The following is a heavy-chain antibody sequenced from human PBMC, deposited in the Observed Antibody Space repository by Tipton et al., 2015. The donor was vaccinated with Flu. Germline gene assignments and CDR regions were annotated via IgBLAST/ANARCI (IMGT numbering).Heavy chain of an antibody. D-gene: IGHD3-10*01. CDR2: IFRTGST. V-gene: IGHV4-38-2*02. CDR3: ARDQGFGGGMTYDYFAMDV. CDR1: GDSISSRYY. J-gene: IGHJ6*02. Sequence: TLSLTCTISGDSISSRYYWGWIRQPPGKGLEWIGNIFRTGSTYHNPSPKIRVTMSVDTSKNQFSLKLTSVTAADTAVYYCARDQGFGGGMTYDYFAMDVWGQGTTVTVSS.